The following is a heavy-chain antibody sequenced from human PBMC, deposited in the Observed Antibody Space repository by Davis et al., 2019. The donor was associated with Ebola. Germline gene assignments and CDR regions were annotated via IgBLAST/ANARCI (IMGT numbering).Heavy chain of an antibody. CDR3: ARTPQYTSYGSYFDY. Sequence: GSLRLSCTVSGGSISSYYWSWIRQPPGKGLEWIGNIYYGGTTNYNPSLKSRVTISGDTSKNQFSLNVNSVTAADTAMYYCARTPQYTSYGSYFDYWGQGALVTVSS. CDR2: IYYGGTT. J-gene: IGHJ4*02. D-gene: IGHD1-26*01. V-gene: IGHV4-59*01. CDR1: GGSISSYY.